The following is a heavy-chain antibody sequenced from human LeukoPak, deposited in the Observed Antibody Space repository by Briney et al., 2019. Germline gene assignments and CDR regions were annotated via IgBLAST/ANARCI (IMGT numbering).Heavy chain of an antibody. Sequence: SEILSLTCAVYGGSFSGHYWTWIRQPPGKGLEWIGEINHSGSTNYNPSLKSRVTISVDTSKNQFSLRLSSVTAADTAVYYCARRVGRWFGERAYYYNYMDVWGKGTTVTISS. D-gene: IGHD3-10*01. CDR3: ARRVGRWFGERAYYYNYMDV. CDR1: GGSFSGHY. J-gene: IGHJ6*03. CDR2: INHSGST. V-gene: IGHV4-34*01.